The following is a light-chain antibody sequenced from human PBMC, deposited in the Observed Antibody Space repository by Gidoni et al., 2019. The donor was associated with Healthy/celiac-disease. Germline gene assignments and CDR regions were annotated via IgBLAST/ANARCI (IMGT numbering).Light chain of an antibody. CDR1: QSVRSN. J-gene: IGKJ1*01. V-gene: IGKV3-15*01. CDR3: QQYHDWPRT. CDR2: GAS. Sequence: EIVMTQSPATLSVSPGERATLSCRASQSVRSNLAWYQQKPGQVPRLLIYGASTRATGIPARFSGSWSGTEFTLTISSLQSEDFAVYYCQQYHDWPRTFGQGTKVEIK.